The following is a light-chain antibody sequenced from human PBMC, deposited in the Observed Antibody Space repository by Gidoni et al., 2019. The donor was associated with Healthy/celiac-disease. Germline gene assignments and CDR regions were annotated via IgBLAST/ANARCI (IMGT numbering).Light chain of an antibody. V-gene: IGKV3-11*01. J-gene: IGKJ5*01. CDR2: DAS. CDR3: QQRSNWPPIT. CDR1: QSVSSY. Sequence: EIVLTQSPATLSLSPGERATLSCRASQSVSSYLAWYQQKPGQAPRLLIYDASNRATGIPARFSGSASWTDFTLTISSLEPEYFAVYYCQQRSNWPPITFGQGTRLEIK.